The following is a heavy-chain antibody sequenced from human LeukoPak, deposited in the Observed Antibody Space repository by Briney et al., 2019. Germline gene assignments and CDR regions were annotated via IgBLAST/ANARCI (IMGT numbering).Heavy chain of an antibody. D-gene: IGHD3-22*01. CDR3: ARDLGYYYDKHQNWFDP. CDR2: INAGNGNT. Sequence: GASVKVSCKASGGTFSSYAISWVRQAPGQRLEWMGWINAGNGNTKYSQKFQGRVTITRDTSASTAYMELSSLRSEDTAVYYCARDLGYYYDKHQNWFDPWGQGTLVTVSS. CDR1: GGTFSSYA. J-gene: IGHJ5*02. V-gene: IGHV1-3*01.